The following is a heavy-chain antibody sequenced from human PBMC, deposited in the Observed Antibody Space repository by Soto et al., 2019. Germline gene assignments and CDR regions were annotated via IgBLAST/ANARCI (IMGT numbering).Heavy chain of an antibody. V-gene: IGHV1-2*02. Sequence: QVQLEQSGAEVKKPGASVKVSCMASGYTFTDYHIHWVRQAPCQGLEFMGWINANNGGAGSAQQFQGRVTVTRDPSITTVYMELSNLRSDDTAVYYCAREGGSETLQPSYNWFDTWGQGPLVTVSS. J-gene: IGHJ5*02. CDR1: GYTFTDYH. CDR3: AREGGSETLQPSYNWFDT. CDR2: INANNGGA. D-gene: IGHD6-25*01.